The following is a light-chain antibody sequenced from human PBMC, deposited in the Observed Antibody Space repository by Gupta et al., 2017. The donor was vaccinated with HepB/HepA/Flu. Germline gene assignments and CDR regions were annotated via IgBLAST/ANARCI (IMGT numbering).Light chain of an antibody. J-gene: IGKJ1*01. CDR2: GAS. Sequence: DIQMIQSPSSLSASVGDRVTITCRASQSITTYLSWYQQKPGKAPKLLIFGASTVQSGVPSRFSGVGSGRDFTLTISKRQPEDFATYYCQHRYILPWTFGQGTKVEIK. V-gene: IGKV1-39*01. CDR3: QHRYILPWT. CDR1: QSITTY.